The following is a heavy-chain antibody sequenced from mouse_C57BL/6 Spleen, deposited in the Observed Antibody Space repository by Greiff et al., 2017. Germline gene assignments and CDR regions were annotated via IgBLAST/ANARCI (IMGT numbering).Heavy chain of an antibody. J-gene: IGHJ3*01. D-gene: IGHD1-1*01. Sequence: VMLVESGAELARPGASVKMSCKASGYTFTSYTMHWVKQRPGQGLEWIGYINPSSGYTKYNQKFKDKATLTADKSSSTAYMQLSSLTSEDSAVYYCARSGSSSFAYWGQGTLVTVSA. CDR2: INPSSGYT. CDR3: ARSGSSSFAY. CDR1: GYTFTSYT. V-gene: IGHV1-4*01.